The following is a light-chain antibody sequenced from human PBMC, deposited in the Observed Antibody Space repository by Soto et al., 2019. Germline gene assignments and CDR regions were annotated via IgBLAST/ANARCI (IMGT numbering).Light chain of an antibody. J-gene: IGLJ1*01. CDR2: GHS. Sequence: QSVLTQPPSVSGAPGQRVTISCTGSSSNIGAGFDVHWYQQLPGTAPKLLIFGHSNRPSGVPDRFSGSKSGTSASLAITGLQAEDEADYSCCSFAGSFSYVFGGGTKLTVL. V-gene: IGLV1-40*01. CDR3: CSFAGSFSYV. CDR1: SSNIGAGFD.